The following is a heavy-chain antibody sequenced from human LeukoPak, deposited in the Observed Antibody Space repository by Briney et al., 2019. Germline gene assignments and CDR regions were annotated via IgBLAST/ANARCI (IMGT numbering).Heavy chain of an antibody. J-gene: IGHJ6*02. Sequence: PGGSLRLSCTASGFTFSSYAMNWVRQAPGKGLEWVSAISGNGGSTYYRDSVKGRFTMSRDNSRNTLYLQMDSLRGEDTALYYCAKSLRSGQLLYLYYYYAMDVWGQGTTVTVSS. CDR3: AKSLRSGQLLYLYYYYAMDV. D-gene: IGHD2-2*02. V-gene: IGHV3-23*01. CDR1: GFTFSSYA. CDR2: ISGNGGST.